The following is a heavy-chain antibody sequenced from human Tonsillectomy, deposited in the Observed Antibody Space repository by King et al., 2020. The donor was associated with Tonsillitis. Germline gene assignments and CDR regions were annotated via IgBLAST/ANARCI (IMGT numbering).Heavy chain of an antibody. J-gene: IGHJ6*02. CDR2: IRDDRSNK. CDR3: AKVLDVVVAATKETYSYGMDV. CDR1: GFTFSSYG. Sequence: VQLVESGGGVVQPGGSLRLSCAASGFTFSSYGMHWVRQAPGKGLEWVAFIRDDRSNKYYGDSVKGRFTISRDKSKNTLYMQMNSLRAEDTAVYYCAKVLDVVVAATKETYSYGMDVWGQGTTVTVSS. D-gene: IGHD2-15*01. V-gene: IGHV3-30*02.